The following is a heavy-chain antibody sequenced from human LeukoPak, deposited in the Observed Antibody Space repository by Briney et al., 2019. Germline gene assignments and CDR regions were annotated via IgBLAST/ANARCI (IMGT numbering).Heavy chain of an antibody. CDR2: IYHSGST. V-gene: IGHV4-30-2*01. CDR3: ARGGYSYGFYDY. CDR1: GGSISSGGYS. Sequence: PSQTLSLTCTVSGGSISSGGYSWSWIRQPPGKGLEWIGYIYHSGSTYYNPSLKSRVTISVDRSRNQFSLKLSPVTAADTAVYYCARGGYSYGFYDYWGQGTLVTVSS. D-gene: IGHD5-18*01. J-gene: IGHJ4*02.